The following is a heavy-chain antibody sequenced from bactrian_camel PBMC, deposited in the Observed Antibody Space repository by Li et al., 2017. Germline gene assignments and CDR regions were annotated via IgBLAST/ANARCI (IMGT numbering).Heavy chain of an antibody. J-gene: IGHJ6*01. CDR2: IRTGGGPT. D-gene: IGHD4*01. V-gene: IGHV3S31*01. CDR1: GYTSC. Sequence: DVQLVESGGGSVQAGGSLRLSCDVSGYTSCMAWFRQAPGKEREVVATIRTGGGPTYHTDSVKGRFTISEDSAKDAVYLQMNSLKAEDTAMYYCAADLRLSCSIWAGDYYSWGQGTQVTVS. CDR3: AADLRLSCSIWAGDYYS.